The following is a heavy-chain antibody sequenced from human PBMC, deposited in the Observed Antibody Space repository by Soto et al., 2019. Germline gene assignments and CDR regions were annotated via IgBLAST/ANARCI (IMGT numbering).Heavy chain of an antibody. D-gene: IGHD4-17*01. J-gene: IGHJ4*02. V-gene: IGHV3-74*01. CDR2: IDGDGSRI. Sequence: EVQLVESGGGSVQPGESLRLSCAASGFIFSNFLMHWVRQGPGEGLVWLARIDGDGSRIRYADSVKGRFTISRDNAKNTLYLQMNSLRADDTAMYYCVRDVRFQSFDYWGQGTLVTVSS. CDR1: GFIFSNFL. CDR3: VRDVRFQSFDY.